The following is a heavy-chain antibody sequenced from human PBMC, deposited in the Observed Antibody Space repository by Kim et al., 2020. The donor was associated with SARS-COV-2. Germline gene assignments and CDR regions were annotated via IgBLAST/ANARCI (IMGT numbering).Heavy chain of an antibody. CDR3: TRRDTGSDSHYFMYYGMDV. D-gene: IGHD2-8*02. CDR2: IRTSINDYST. J-gene: IGHJ6*02. Sequence: GGSLRLSCAASGFSLRDYGVHWVRQVSGRGLEWVGRIRTSINDYSTAYAAPLKGRFTISRDDSANMAYLQMDNLKIEDTAVYFCTRRDTGSDSHYFMYYGMDVWGQGTTVTVSS. CDR1: GFSLRDYG. V-gene: IGHV3-73*01.